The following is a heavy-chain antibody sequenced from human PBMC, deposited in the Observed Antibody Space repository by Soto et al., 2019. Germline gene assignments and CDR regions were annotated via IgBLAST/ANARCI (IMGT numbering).Heavy chain of an antibody. CDR3: ARGIQLWLDWFDP. Sequence: SVKVSCKASGGTFSSYATRWVRQAPGQGLEWMGGIIPIFGTANYAQKFQGRVTITADESTSTAYMELSSLRSEDTAVYYCARGIQLWLDWFDPWGQGTLVTVSS. CDR1: GGTFSSYA. D-gene: IGHD5-18*01. CDR2: IIPIFGTA. V-gene: IGHV1-69*13. J-gene: IGHJ5*02.